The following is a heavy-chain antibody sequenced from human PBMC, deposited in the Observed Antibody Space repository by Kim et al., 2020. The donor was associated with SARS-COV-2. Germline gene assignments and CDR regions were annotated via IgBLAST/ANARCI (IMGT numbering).Heavy chain of an antibody. D-gene: IGHD4-17*01. Sequence: SETLSLTCTVSGGSISSGGYYWSWIRQHPGKGLEWIGYIYYSGSTYYNPSLKLRVTISVNTSKNRFSLKLSSVTAADTAVYYFARADLGPVTTGGEYYYGMDVWDQGTTVTVSS. CDR1: GGSISSGGYY. V-gene: IGHV4-31*03. J-gene: IGHJ6*02. CDR2: IYYSGST. CDR3: ARADLGPVTTGGEYYYGMDV.